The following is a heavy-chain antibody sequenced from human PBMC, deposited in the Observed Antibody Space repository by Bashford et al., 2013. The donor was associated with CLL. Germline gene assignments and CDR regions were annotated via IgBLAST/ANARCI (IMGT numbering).Heavy chain of an antibody. V-gene: IGHV4-4*02. CDR1: GVSITSDNW. J-gene: IGHJ6*02. D-gene: IGHD3-10*01. CDR3: ASRPTGDPGSHYYHYGMDV. CDR2: IYHNGNT. Sequence: SETLSLTCAVSGVSITSDNWWSWLRQTPGKGLEWIAEIYHNGNTNYNPSLGSRVAISLDQSKNQFSLSLRSLTAADTAMYYCASRPTGDPGSHYYHYGMDVWGQGTTVTVSS.